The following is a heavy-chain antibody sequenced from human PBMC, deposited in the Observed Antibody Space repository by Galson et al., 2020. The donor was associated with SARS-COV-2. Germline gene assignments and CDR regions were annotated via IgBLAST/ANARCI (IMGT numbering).Heavy chain of an antibody. D-gene: IGHD2-21*02. V-gene: IGHV3-30*18. CDR3: AKRVYSYCGGDCYEGTFDY. CDR2: ISYDGSNK. Sequence: GGSLRLSCAASGFTFSSYGMHWVRQAPGKRLEWVAVISYDGSNKYYADSVKGRFTISRDNSKNTLYLQMNSLRAEDTAVYYCAKRVYSYCGGDCYEGTFDYWGQGTLVTVSS. CDR1: GFTFSSYG. J-gene: IGHJ4*02.